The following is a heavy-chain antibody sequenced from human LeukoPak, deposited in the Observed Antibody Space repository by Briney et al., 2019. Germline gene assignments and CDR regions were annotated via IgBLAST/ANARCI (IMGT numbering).Heavy chain of an antibody. V-gene: IGHV1-69*06. D-gene: IGHD1-1*01. CDR1: VGTLSSYA. CDR2: IIPIFGTA. CDR3: GRGWNWKSGVYYYYYYMDV. Sequence: ASVKVSCKASVGTLSSYAISWVRQAPGQGLEWMGGIIPIFGTANYAQKFQGRVTITADKSTSTAYMELSSLRADDTDVYYCGRGWNWKSGVYYYYYYMDVWGKGTTVTVSS. J-gene: IGHJ6*03.